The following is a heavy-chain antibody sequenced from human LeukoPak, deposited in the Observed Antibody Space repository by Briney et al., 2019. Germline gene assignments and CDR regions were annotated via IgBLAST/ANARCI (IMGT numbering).Heavy chain of an antibody. CDR3: STWTDLYDY. V-gene: IGHV3-15*01. CDR2: IRSKTDGGTA. J-gene: IGHJ4*02. CDR1: GFTFSDAW. D-gene: IGHD3/OR15-3a*01. Sequence: GGSLRLSCAASGFTFSDAWMSWVRQAPGKGLDWVGRIRSKTDGGTAGHAASVKDRFTISRDDSQNMLYLQMNSLKTEDTAVYYCSTWTDLYDYWGQGTLVTVSS.